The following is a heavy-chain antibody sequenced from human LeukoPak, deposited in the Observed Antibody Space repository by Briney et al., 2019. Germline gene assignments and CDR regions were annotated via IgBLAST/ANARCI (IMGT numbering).Heavy chain of an antibody. V-gene: IGHV3-23*01. CDR1: GFTFSSYA. CDR3: ARRDKGIVRGSFDY. J-gene: IGHJ4*02. Sequence: GGSLRLSCAASGFTFSSYAMSWVRQAPGKGLEWVSAISGSSGSTYYADSVKGRFTISRDNSKNTLYLQMNSLRAEDTAVYYCARRDKGIVRGSFDYWGQGTLVTVSS. CDR2: ISGSSGST. D-gene: IGHD3-10*02.